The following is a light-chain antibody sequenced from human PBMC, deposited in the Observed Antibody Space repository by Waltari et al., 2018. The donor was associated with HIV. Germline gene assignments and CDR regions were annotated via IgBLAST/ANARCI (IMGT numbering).Light chain of an antibody. CDR3: CSYAGGSSSV. Sequence: QSALIQPASVSGSPGQSITISCTGTSCDVGGYTIVPWYQQYPGKAPKVMIYEVNKRPSGISNRFSGSKSGNTASLTISGLQPEDEAVYYCCSYAGGSSSVFGGGTKLTVL. J-gene: IGLJ3*02. CDR2: EVN. CDR1: SCDVGGYTI. V-gene: IGLV2-23*02.